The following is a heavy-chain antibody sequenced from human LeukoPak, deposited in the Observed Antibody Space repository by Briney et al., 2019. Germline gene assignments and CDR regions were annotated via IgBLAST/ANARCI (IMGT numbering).Heavy chain of an antibody. Sequence: ASVKVSCKASGGTFSSYAISWVRQAPGQGLEWMGGIIPIFGTAIYAQKFQGRVTITTDESTSTAYMELSSLRSEDTAVYYCARVHLTYCSGGSCYSSFDYWGQGTLVTVSS. V-gene: IGHV1-69*05. J-gene: IGHJ4*02. CDR3: ARVHLTYCSGGSCYSSFDY. CDR2: IIPIFGTA. CDR1: GGTFSSYA. D-gene: IGHD2-15*01.